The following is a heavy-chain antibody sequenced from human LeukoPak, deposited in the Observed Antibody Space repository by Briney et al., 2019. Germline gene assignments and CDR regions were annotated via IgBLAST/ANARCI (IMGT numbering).Heavy chain of an antibody. J-gene: IGHJ4*02. V-gene: IGHV1-2*02. CDR2: VNPNSGGT. Sequence: ASVKVSCKASGYTFTGYYMHWVRQAPGQGLEWMGWVNPNSGGTNYAQKFQGRVTMTRNTSISTAYMELSRLRSDDTAVYYCARVGSSSRGREDYWGQGTLVTVSS. D-gene: IGHD6-6*01. CDR1: GYTFTGYY. CDR3: ARVGSSSRGREDY.